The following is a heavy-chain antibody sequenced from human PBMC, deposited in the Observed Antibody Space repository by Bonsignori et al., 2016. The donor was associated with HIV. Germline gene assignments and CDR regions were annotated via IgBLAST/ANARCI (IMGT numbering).Heavy chain of an antibody. J-gene: IGHJ4*02. D-gene: IGHD4-17*01. Sequence: WIRQPPGRGLVWVSRINSDGSSTSYADSVKGRFTISRDNAKNTLYLQMNSLRAEDTAVYYCAREYGDSAGYFDYWGQGTLVTVSS. V-gene: IGHV3-74*01. CDR2: INSDGSST. CDR3: AREYGDSAGYFDY.